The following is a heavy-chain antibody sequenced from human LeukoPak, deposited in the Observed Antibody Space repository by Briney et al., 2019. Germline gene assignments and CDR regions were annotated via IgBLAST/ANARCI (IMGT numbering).Heavy chain of an antibody. J-gene: IGHJ4*02. Sequence: GGSLRLSXAASGFTFSSYSMNWVRQAPGKGLEWVSYISSSSSTIYYADSVKGRFTISRDNAKNSLYLQMNSLRAEDTAVYYCARDAGRGYYDSSGYYYAFDYWGQGTLVTVSS. CDR3: ARDAGRGYYDSSGYYYAFDY. D-gene: IGHD3-22*01. CDR1: GFTFSSYS. CDR2: ISSSSSTI. V-gene: IGHV3-48*04.